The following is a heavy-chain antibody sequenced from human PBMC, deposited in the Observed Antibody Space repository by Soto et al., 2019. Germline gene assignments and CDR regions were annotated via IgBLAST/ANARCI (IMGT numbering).Heavy chain of an antibody. Sequence: QVQLVQSGGEVKKPGASVKVSCKTSGYSFTTYGISWVRQAPGQGLEWMGWISGYNGNTNYAQKFQGRVAMTTDTATSTAYMEMRSLRSDDTAVYYCAREGPAPYSYYGLGVGGQGSTVAVSS. CDR1: GYSFTTYG. CDR2: ISGYNGNT. V-gene: IGHV1-18*01. J-gene: IGHJ6*02. CDR3: AREGPAPYSYYGLGV.